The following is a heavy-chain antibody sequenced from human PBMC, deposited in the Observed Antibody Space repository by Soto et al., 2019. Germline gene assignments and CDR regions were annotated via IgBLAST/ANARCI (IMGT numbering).Heavy chain of an antibody. V-gene: IGHV3-23*01. CDR2: ISGSGGST. CDR3: AKDNRPQRWLAQYNWFDP. D-gene: IGHD6-19*01. Sequence: PGGSLRLSCAASGFTFSGYAMSWVRQAPGKGLEWVSAISGSGGSTYYADSVKGRFTISRDNSKNTLYLQMNSLRAEDTAVYYCAKDNRPQRWLAQYNWFDPWGQGTLVTVSS. J-gene: IGHJ5*02. CDR1: GFTFSGYA.